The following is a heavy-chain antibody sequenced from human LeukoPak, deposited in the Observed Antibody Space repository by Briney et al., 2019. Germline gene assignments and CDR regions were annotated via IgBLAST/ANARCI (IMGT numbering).Heavy chain of an antibody. D-gene: IGHD5-12*01. CDR3: ARRSQVAHFDY. J-gene: IGHJ4*02. V-gene: IGHV4-39*07. CDR1: GGSISSSTYY. CDR2: VYYSGTT. Sequence: KPSETLSLTCSVSGGSISSSTYYWGWIRQPPGKGLEWIGNVYYSGTTYYNPSLKSRVTISADTSKKQFSLTLSSVTAADTAVYYCARRSQVAHFDYWGQGTLVTVSS.